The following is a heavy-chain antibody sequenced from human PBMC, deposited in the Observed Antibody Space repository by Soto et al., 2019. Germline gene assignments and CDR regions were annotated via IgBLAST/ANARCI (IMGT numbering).Heavy chain of an antibody. V-gene: IGHV3-7*01. Sequence: PWGSLRLTCAPSGFTLSSYWRDWVRQAPGKGLGWVANIKQDGSEKYYVDSVQGRFTISRDNAKNSLYLQMNSLRAEDTAVSYCETQTKSRIFGLDVCGHVNTVP. CDR2: IKQDGSEK. CDR1: GFTLSSYW. D-gene: IGHD3-3*02. J-gene: IGHJ6*02. CDR3: ETQTKSRIFGLDV.